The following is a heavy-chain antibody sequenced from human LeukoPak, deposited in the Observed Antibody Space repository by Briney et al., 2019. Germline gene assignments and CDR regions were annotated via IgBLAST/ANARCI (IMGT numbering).Heavy chain of an antibody. D-gene: IGHD3-16*02. CDR3: ARATFGGVIAPFDY. Sequence: GASVKVSCKASGYTFTGYYMHWVRQAPGQGLEWMGWINPNSGGTNYAQKFQGRVTMTRDTSISTAYMELGRLRSDDTAVYYCARATFGGVIAPFDYWGQGTLVTVSS. V-gene: IGHV1-2*02. CDR1: GYTFTGYY. CDR2: INPNSGGT. J-gene: IGHJ4*02.